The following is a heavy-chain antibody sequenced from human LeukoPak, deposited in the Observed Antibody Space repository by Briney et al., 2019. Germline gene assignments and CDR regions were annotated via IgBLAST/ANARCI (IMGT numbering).Heavy chain of an antibody. CDR2: INHSGST. D-gene: IGHD4-11*01. Sequence: PSETLSLTCAVYGGSFSGYYWSWIRQPPGKGLEWIGEINHSGSTNYNPSLKSRVTISVDTSKNQFSLKLSSVTAADTAVYYCATYYSNYMDVWGKGTTVTVSS. V-gene: IGHV4-34*01. J-gene: IGHJ6*03. CDR3: ATYYSNYMDV. CDR1: GGSFSGYY.